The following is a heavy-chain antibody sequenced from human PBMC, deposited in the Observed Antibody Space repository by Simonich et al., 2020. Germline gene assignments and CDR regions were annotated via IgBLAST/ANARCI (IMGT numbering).Heavy chain of an antibody. CDR1: GCTFSGSA. J-gene: IGHJ4*02. D-gene: IGHD3-10*01. CDR3: TRFDYYGSGSYYFDY. V-gene: IGHV3-73*02. CDR2: IRSKANSYAT. Sequence: EVQLVESGGGLVQPGGSLKLSCAASGCTFSGSAMHWVRQASGKGLEWVGRIRSKANSYATAYAASVKGRFTISRDDSKNTAYLQMNSLKTEDTAVYYCTRFDYYGSGSYYFDYWGQGTLVTVSS.